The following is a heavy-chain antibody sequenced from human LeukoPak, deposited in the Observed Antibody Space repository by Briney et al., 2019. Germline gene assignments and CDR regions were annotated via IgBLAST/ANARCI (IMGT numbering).Heavy chain of an antibody. V-gene: IGHV3-23*01. J-gene: IGHJ4*02. D-gene: IGHD4-23*01. CDR1: GFTFSSYA. Sequence: GGSLRLSCAASGFTFSSYAMSWVRQAPGKGLAWVSAISGSGGSTYYADSLKDRFTISRDNSKNTLYLQMNSLRAEDTAVYYCAKRAVGPFDYWGQGTLVTVSS. CDR2: ISGSGGST. CDR3: AKRAVGPFDY.